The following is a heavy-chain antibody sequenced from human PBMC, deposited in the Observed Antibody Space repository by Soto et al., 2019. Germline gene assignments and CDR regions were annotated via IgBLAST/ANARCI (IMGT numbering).Heavy chain of an antibody. CDR3: ARQRSGPNYFDL. D-gene: IGHD2-15*01. CDR2: IYYTGNT. J-gene: IGHJ4*02. V-gene: IGHV4-59*01. Sequence: ATLSLTCSVSGDSMSSYFWTWIRQSPGKGLEWIGYIYYTGNTNYNPSLKSRVTISVDTSKNQFSLTLNSVTAADTAVYFCARQRSGPNYFDLWGQGTLVTVSS. CDR1: GDSMSSYF.